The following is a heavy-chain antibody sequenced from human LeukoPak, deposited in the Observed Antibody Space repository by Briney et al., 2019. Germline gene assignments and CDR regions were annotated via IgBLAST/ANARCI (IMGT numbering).Heavy chain of an antibody. Sequence: GASVTVSYKASVYIFTDYHMHWVRQTPGQGLEWVGWINPNSGDTNYPQKFQGRVTMTRDTSISTAYMELSRLRSDDTAVYYCATGAYTYYTEYWGQGTVVAVSS. V-gene: IGHV1-2*02. J-gene: IGHJ4*02. CDR2: INPNSGDT. CDR1: VYIFTDYH. CDR3: ATGAYTYYTEY. D-gene: IGHD1-26*01.